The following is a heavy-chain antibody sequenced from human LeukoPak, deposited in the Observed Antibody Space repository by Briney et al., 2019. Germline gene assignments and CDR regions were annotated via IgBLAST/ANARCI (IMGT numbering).Heavy chain of an antibody. CDR1: GFTFDDYA. J-gene: IGHJ5*02. Sequence: PGGSLRLSCAATGFTFDDYAMPWVRQAPGKGLEWVSGISWNSGSIGYADCVKGRFTISRDNAKNSLYLQMNSLRAEDTAVYYCAGQSRLGYRSGGSCYSQPSDPWGQGTLVTVSS. CDR2: ISWNSGSI. V-gene: IGHV3-9*01. CDR3: AGQSRLGYRSGGSCYSQPSDP. D-gene: IGHD2-15*01.